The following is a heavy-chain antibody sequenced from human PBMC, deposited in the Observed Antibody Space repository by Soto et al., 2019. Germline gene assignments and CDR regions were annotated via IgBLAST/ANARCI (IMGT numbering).Heavy chain of an antibody. J-gene: IGHJ4*02. Sequence: QVQLQESGPGLVKPSQTLSLTCTVSGDSISSGGYRWSWIRQHPGEGLEWIGFMYNSGSTSYNPSLESRATISVDTSTSQFSLNLRSVTAADTAVYYCARGGDTTKVDFWGQGTLVTVSS. V-gene: IGHV4-31*03. D-gene: IGHD3-16*01. CDR2: MYNSGST. CDR3: ARGGDTTKVDF. CDR1: GDSISSGGYR.